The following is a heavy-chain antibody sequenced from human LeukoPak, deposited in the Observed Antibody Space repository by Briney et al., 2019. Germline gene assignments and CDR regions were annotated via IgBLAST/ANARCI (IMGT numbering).Heavy chain of an antibody. V-gene: IGHV5-51*01. CDR3: ARQASLAARITY. J-gene: IGHJ4*02. Sequence: HGESLKISCQGSGYSFPSYWIAWVRQIPGKCLELMAIIYPGDSDTRYSPSFQGQVTISADKSINTAYLQWSSLKASDTAMYYCARQASLAARITYWGQGTLVTVSS. D-gene: IGHD6-6*01. CDR1: GYSFPSYW. CDR2: IYPGDSDT.